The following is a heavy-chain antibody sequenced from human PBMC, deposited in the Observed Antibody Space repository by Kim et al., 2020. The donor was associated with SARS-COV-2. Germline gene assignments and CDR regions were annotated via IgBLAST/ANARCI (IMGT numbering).Heavy chain of an antibody. D-gene: IGHD3-3*01. Sequence: GGSLRLSCTASGFTFGDYAMSWFRQAPGKGLEWVGCIRSNAYGGTTEYAASVKGRFTISSDDSKSIAYLHMNSLKTEDKAVYYCTRSDFWSGYYADYWGQGTLVTVSS. CDR1: GFTFGDYA. J-gene: IGHJ4*02. CDR2: IRSNAYGGTT. V-gene: IGHV3-49*03. CDR3: TRSDFWSGYYADY.